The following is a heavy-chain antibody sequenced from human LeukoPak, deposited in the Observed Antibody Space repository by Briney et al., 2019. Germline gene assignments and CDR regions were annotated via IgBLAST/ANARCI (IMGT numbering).Heavy chain of an antibody. D-gene: IGHD5-18*01. CDR1: GFTFSSYS. CDR3: ARDARNTAMTSFDY. J-gene: IGHJ4*02. V-gene: IGHV3-21*01. Sequence: GGSLRLSCAASGFTFSSYSMNWVRQAPGKELEWVSSISSSSSYIYYADSVKGRFTISRDNAKNSLYLQMNSLRAEDTAVYYCARDARNTAMTSFDYWGQGTLVTVSS. CDR2: ISSSSSYI.